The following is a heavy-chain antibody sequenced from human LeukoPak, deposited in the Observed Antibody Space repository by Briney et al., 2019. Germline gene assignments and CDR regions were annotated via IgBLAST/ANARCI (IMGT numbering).Heavy chain of an antibody. D-gene: IGHD6-13*01. CDR1: GYTFTGYY. V-gene: IGHV1-2*02. J-gene: IGHJ3*02. CDR3: ARVLSSSWYQVYDAFDI. CDR2: INPNSGGT. Sequence: ASVKVSCKASGYTFTGYYIHWVRQAPGQGLEWVGWINPNSGGTNYAQKFQGRVTMTRDTSISTAYMELSRLRSDDTAVYYCARVLSSSWYQVYDAFDIWGQGTMVTVSS.